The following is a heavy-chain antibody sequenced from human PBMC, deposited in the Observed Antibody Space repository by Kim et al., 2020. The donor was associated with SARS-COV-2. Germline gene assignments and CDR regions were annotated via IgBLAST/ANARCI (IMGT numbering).Heavy chain of an antibody. V-gene: IGHV5-51*01. CDR1: GYSFTSYW. Sequence: GESLKISCKGSGYSFTSYWIGWVRQMPGKGLEWMGIIYPGDSDTRYSPSFQGQVTISADKSISTAYLQWSSLKASDTAMYYCARCVEWFGEWNPNWFDPWGQGTLVTVSS. CDR2: IYPGDSDT. J-gene: IGHJ5*02. D-gene: IGHD3-10*01. CDR3: ARCVEWFGEWNPNWFDP.